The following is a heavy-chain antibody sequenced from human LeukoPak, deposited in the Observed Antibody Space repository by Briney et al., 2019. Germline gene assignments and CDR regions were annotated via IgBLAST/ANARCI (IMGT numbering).Heavy chain of an antibody. CDR2: INGDGSTS. V-gene: IGHV3-74*01. Sequence: GGSLRLSCAASGFTFYSYWMHWVRQAPGKGLEWVSCINGDGSTSNYADSVKGRFTISRDNTKNTLYLQMNSLRAEDTAVYYCARGGRDGSNEIDYWGQGTLVTVSS. CDR1: GFTFYSYW. J-gene: IGHJ4*02. CDR3: ARGGRDGSNEIDY. D-gene: IGHD5-24*01.